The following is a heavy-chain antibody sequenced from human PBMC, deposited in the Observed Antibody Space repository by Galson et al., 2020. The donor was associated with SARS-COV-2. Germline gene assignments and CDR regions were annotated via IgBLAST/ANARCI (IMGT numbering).Heavy chain of an antibody. CDR1: GGSFSANY. V-gene: IGHV4-34*01. CDR2: INYRGDS. D-gene: IGHD1-26*01. J-gene: IGHJ4*02. Sequence: ETSETLSLTCAVYGGSFSANYWTWIRQPPGKGLEWIGEINYRGDSYYNPSLKSRVTISVDTSKNQISLKLNSVTAADTAVYFCASRSGLVGSWGQGTLVTVSS. CDR3: ASRSGLVGS.